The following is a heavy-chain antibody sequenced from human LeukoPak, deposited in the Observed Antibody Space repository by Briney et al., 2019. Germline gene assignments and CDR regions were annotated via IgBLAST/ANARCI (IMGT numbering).Heavy chain of an antibody. CDR2: VYSSGIT. J-gene: IGHJ3*02. D-gene: IGHD5-12*01. CDR1: GGSISDYN. Sequence: PSETLSLTRTVSGGSISDYNWNWIRQPAGKGLEWLGRVYSSGITNYNPSLKSRATISVDKSNSQFSLKLTSVTAADTALYYCATSHLVAWLDAFDIWGQGTMVTVSS. CDR3: ATSHLVAWLDAFDI. V-gene: IGHV4-4*07.